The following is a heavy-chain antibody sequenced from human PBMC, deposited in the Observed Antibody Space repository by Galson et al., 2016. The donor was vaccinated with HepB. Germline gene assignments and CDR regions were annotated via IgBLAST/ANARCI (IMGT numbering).Heavy chain of an antibody. CDR3: AILKKDELDY. J-gene: IGHJ4*02. CDR2: IWYDGSNK. Sequence: SLRLSCAASGISFSSYGMHWVRQAPGKGLEWVAVIWYDGSNKYYTDSVKGRFTISRDNSKNTLYLQMNSLRAEDTAVYYCAILKKDELDYWGQGTLVTVSS. V-gene: IGHV3-33*03. CDR1: GISFSSYG.